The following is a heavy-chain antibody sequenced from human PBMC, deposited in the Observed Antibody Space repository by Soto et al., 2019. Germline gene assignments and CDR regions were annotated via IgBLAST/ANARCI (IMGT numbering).Heavy chain of an antibody. D-gene: IGHD1-20*01. CDR1: GFTFSSYW. Sequence: EVQLVESGGGLVKPGGSLRLSCAASGFTFSSYWMHWVRQAPGKGLVWVSPINSDGSSTCYADSVKGRFTISRDNPKNTLYLQMNSLRAEYTDVYYCAWPGITGIEDYFDSGGQGPLVTVFS. J-gene: IGHJ4*02. V-gene: IGHV3-74*02. CDR2: INSDGSST. CDR3: AWPGITGIEDYFDS.